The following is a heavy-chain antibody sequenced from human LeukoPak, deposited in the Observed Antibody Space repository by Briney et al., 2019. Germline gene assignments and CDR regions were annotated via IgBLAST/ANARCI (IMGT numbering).Heavy chain of an antibody. CDR1: GGSFSGYY. CDR3: ARGAGITMVRGVITHYYFDY. Sequence: SETLSLTCAVYGGSFSGYYWSWIRQPPGKGLEWIGEINHSGSTNYNPSLKSRVTISVDTSKNQFSLKPSSVTAADTAVYYCARGAGITMVRGVITHYYFDYWGQGTLVTVSS. D-gene: IGHD3-10*01. J-gene: IGHJ4*02. V-gene: IGHV4-34*01. CDR2: INHSGST.